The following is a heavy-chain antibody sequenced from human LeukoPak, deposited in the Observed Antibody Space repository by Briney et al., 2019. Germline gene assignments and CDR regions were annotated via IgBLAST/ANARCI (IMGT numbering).Heavy chain of an antibody. Sequence: GGSLRLSCTASGFTFSSFSMSWVRQGPGTGLEWVSAISGSGDTAFYADSVKGRFTISRDNSKKTLYLQVNSLRAEDTAVYFCAKELTTERTPGVDSWGQGTLVTVSS. CDR1: GFTFSSFS. V-gene: IGHV3-23*01. CDR3: AKELTTERTPGVDS. D-gene: IGHD4-17*01. J-gene: IGHJ4*02. CDR2: ISGSGDTA.